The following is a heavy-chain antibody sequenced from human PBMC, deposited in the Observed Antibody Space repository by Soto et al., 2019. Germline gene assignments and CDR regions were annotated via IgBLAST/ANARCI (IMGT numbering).Heavy chain of an antibody. Sequence: EVQLVESGGGLVQPGGSLRLSCAASGFTFSSYEMNWVRQAPGKGLEWVSYISSSSSTIYYADSVKGRFTISRDNAKNSLYLQMNSLRAEDTAVYYCARGGEMATIGGFDYWGQGTLVTVSS. V-gene: IGHV3-48*03. CDR3: ARGGEMATIGGFDY. CDR1: GFTFSSYE. J-gene: IGHJ4*02. D-gene: IGHD5-12*01. CDR2: ISSSSSTI.